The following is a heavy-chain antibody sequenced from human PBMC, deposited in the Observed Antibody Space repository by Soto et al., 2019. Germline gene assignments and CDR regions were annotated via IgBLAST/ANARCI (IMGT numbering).Heavy chain of an antibody. J-gene: IGHJ6*03. CDR2: INHSGST. Sequence: SETLSLTCAVYGGSFSGYYWSWIRQPPGKGLEWIGEINHSGSTNYNPSLKSRVTISVDTSKNQFSLKLSSVTAADTVVYYCARGLGVVAAYYYMDVWGKGTTVTVSS. D-gene: IGHD2-15*01. V-gene: IGHV4-34*01. CDR3: ARGLGVVAAYYYMDV. CDR1: GGSFSGYY.